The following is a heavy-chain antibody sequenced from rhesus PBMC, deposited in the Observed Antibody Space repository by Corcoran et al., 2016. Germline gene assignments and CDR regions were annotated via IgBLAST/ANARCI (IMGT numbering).Heavy chain of an antibody. V-gene: IGHV2S1*01. D-gene: IGHD2-15*01. J-gene: IGHJ4*01. CDR1: GFSLSTSGMG. CDR3: ARVYCSSTYCSSYYFDY. Sequence: QVTLKESGPALVKPTQTLTLTCTFSGFSLSTSGMGVGWIRQHPGKALEWLASIYWDDDKYYSTSLKSRLTISKDTSKNQVVLTMANMDPVDTATYYCARVYCSSTYCSSYYFDYWGQGVLVTVSS. CDR2: IYWDDDK.